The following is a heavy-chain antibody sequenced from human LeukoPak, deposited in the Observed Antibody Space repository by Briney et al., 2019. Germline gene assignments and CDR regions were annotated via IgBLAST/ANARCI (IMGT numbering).Heavy chain of an antibody. CDR2: IYPGDSDT. D-gene: IGHD3-22*01. CDR1: GSSFTSYW. J-gene: IGHJ4*02. CDR3: ARAQGYYYDSSGYYFDS. Sequence: GESLQISCKGSGSSFTSYWIGWVRQLPGKGLEWMEIIYPGDSDTRYSPSFQGQVTISADKSISTAYLQWSSLKASDTAMYYCARAQGYYYDSSGYYFDSWGQGTLVTVSS. V-gene: IGHV5-51*01.